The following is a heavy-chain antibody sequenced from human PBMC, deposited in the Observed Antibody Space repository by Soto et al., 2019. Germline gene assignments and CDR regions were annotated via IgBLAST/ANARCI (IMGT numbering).Heavy chain of an antibody. CDR2: INPADSDT. Sequence: GGSLKISCKGSGYSFTNYWIGWVRQMPGKGLEWMGIINPADSDTRYSPSFQGQVTVSADKSISTAYLQRGSLKASDTAIYYCVRPDSNGYYSHWGQGTPVTVSS. CDR1: GYSFTNYW. D-gene: IGHD3-22*01. J-gene: IGHJ4*02. V-gene: IGHV5-51*01. CDR3: VRPDSNGYYSH.